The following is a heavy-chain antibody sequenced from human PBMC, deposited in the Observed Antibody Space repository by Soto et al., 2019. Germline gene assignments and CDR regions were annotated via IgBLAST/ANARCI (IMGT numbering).Heavy chain of an antibody. J-gene: IGHJ6*02. Sequence: SQTLSLPCAISGDSVSSNSAAWNWIRQSPSRGLEWLGRTYYRSKWYNDYAVSVKSRITINPDTSKNQFSLQLNSVTPEDTAVYYCAREGGLELLFEGPDYYYGMDVWGQGTTVTVSS. CDR1: GDSVSSNSAA. D-gene: IGHD1-26*01. V-gene: IGHV6-1*01. CDR2: TYYRSKWYN. CDR3: AREGGLELLFEGPDYYYGMDV.